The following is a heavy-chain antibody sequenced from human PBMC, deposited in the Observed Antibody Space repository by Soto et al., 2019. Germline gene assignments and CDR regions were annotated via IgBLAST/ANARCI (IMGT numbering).Heavy chain of an antibody. CDR1: GYTFTGYW. V-gene: IGHV5-51*01. CDR2: VYPGDSDI. CDR3: ARALTGTIHPHYFDY. J-gene: IGHJ4*02. Sequence: GESLKISCKGSGYTFTGYWIGWVRQMPGKGLEWMGIVYPGDSDIRYSPSFRGQVTISIDKSVSTAYLQWNSLKASDTAMYYCARALTGTIHPHYFDYWGQGTLVTVSS. D-gene: IGHD1-7*01.